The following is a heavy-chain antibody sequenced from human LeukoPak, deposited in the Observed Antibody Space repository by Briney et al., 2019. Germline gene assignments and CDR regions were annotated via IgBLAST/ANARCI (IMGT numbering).Heavy chain of an antibody. CDR2: ISYDGSDK. V-gene: IGHV3-33*05. D-gene: IGHD5-18*01. CDR1: GFTLNNYG. CDR3: ATGRPRDTVLVPVPTFDY. Sequence: GGSLRLSCAASGFTLNNYGMHWVRQAPGKGLEWVAAISYDGSDKYYADSVRGRFTISRGSSKNTLYLQMNSLRADDTAVYYCATGRPRDTVLVPVPTFDYWGQGTLVTVSS. J-gene: IGHJ4*02.